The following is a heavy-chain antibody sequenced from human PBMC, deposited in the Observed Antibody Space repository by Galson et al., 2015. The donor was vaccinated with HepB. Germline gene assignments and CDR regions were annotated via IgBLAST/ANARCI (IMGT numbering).Heavy chain of an antibody. CDR3: ARFVSSGSYYKFDY. CDR2: ISAYNGNT. D-gene: IGHD3-10*01. J-gene: IGHJ4*02. CDR1: GYTFTGYY. V-gene: IGHV1-18*04. Sequence: SVKVSCKASGYTFTGYYIHWVRQAPGQGLEWMGWISAYNGNTNYAQKLQGRVTMTTDTSTSTAYMELRSLRSDDTAVYYCARFVSSGSYYKFDYRGQGTLVTVSS.